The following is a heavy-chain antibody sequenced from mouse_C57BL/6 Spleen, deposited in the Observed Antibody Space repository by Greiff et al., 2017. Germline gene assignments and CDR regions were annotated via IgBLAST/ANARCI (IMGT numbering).Heavy chain of an antibody. CDR2: ISDGGSYT. J-gene: IGHJ2*01. CDR1: GFTFSSYA. Sequence: EVKLVESGGGLVKPGGSLKLSCAASGFTFSSYAMSWVRQTPEKRLEWVATISDGGSYTYYPDNVKGRFTISRDNAKNNLYLQMSHLKSEDTAMYYCARGRTFVDYWGQGTTLTVSS. CDR3: ARGRTFVDY. V-gene: IGHV5-4*03.